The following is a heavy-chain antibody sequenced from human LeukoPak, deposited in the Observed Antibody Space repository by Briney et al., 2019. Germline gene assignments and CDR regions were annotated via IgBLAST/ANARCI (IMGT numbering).Heavy chain of an antibody. CDR3: ATYNGGNSAFEY. J-gene: IGHJ4*02. D-gene: IGHD4-23*01. CDR2: IYRGGST. Sequence: GGSLRLSCAAPGFNVSSNYMSWVRQAPGKGLEWVSVIYRGGSTFYADSVKGRFTISGDNSKNTLYLQMNSLRAEDTAVYYCATYNGGNSAFEYWGQGTLVTVSS. V-gene: IGHV3-66*01. CDR1: GFNVSSNY.